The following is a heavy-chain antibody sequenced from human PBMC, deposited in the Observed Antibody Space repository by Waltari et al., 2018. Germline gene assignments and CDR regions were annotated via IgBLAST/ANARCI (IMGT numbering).Heavy chain of an antibody. J-gene: IGHJ4*02. D-gene: IGHD3-22*01. CDR3: ARDPDADSSGYYSGH. Sequence: QVQLQESGPGLVKPSETLSLTCAVSGSSISSGYYWGWIRQPPGKGLEWFGTIYRSAYTYYNPALKSRVTIAVDTSKNQFSLKLNSVTAADTAVYYCARDPDADSSGYYSGHWGQGTLVTVSS. V-gene: IGHV4-38-2*02. CDR2: IYRSAYT. CDR1: GSSISSGYY.